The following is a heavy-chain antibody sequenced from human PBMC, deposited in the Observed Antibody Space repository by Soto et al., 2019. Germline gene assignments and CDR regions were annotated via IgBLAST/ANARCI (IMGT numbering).Heavy chain of an antibody. J-gene: IGHJ4*02. CDR2: ILYDGSEK. D-gene: IGHD6-19*01. CDR3: AREPGRIAVAGFDY. Sequence: QVQLVESGGGVVQPGRSLRLSCVASGFMFDSYGMHWVRQAPGKGLEWVAIILYDGSEKYHADSVKGRFTISRDNSKNTVEPQMDSLRARDTALYYCAREPGRIAVAGFDYWGQGTLVTVSS. CDR1: GFMFDSYG. V-gene: IGHV3-33*01.